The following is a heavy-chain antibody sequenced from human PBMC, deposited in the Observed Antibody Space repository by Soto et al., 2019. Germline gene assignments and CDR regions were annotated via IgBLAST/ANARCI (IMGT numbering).Heavy chain of an antibody. CDR1: GLTFTSYS. V-gene: IGHV3-48*02. D-gene: IGHD6-19*01. J-gene: IGHJ4*02. CDR2: ITGSGTTI. CDR3: ARLKSGWSLPAAIDY. Sequence: GGSLRLSCAASGLTFTSYSMNWVRQAPGKGLEWISYITGSGTTIYYADSVKGRFTISRDNAKSSLSLQMNSLRDEDTAVYYCARLKSGWSLPAAIDYWGQGTLVTVSS.